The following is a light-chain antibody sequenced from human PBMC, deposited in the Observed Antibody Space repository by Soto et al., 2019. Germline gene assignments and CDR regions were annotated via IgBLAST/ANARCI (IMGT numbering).Light chain of an antibody. CDR2: NNN. Sequence: SVLTQPPSASGTPGQRVTISCSGSSSNIASNTVNWYQQLPGTAPKLLIYNNNHRPSGVLDRFSGSKSGTSASLAISGLQSEDEADYYCAAWDDSLNGPLFGGGTSSPS. V-gene: IGLV1-44*01. CDR1: SSNIASNT. CDR3: AAWDDSLNGPL. J-gene: IGLJ2*01.